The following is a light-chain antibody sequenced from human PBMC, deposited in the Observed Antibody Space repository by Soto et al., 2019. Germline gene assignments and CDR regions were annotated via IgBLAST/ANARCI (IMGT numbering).Light chain of an antibody. CDR1: SSDVGGYNY. CDR2: EVS. J-gene: IGLJ1*01. Sequence: QSALTPPASVSGSPGQSITISCTGTSSDVGGYNYVSWYQHHPGKAPKLMIYEVSKRTSGVSNRLSGSKSGNTASLTISGLQAEGEADYYCSSYTSSRPLVFGNGTKLTVL. CDR3: SSYTSSRPLV. V-gene: IGLV2-14*01.